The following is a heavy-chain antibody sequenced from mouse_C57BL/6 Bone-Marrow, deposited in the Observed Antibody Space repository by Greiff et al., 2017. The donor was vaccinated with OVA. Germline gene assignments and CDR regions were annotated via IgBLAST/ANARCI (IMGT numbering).Heavy chain of an antibody. CDR2: IYPRSGNT. CDR1: GYTFTSYG. D-gene: IGHD1-1*01. J-gene: IGHJ2*01. CDR3: ARSTTVVATD. V-gene: IGHV1-81*01. Sequence: VHLVESGAELARPGASVKLSCKASGYTFTSYGISWVKQRTGQGLEWIGEIYPRSGNTYYNEKFKGKATLTADKSSSTAYMELRSLTSEDSAVYFCARSTTVVATDWGQGTTLTVSS.